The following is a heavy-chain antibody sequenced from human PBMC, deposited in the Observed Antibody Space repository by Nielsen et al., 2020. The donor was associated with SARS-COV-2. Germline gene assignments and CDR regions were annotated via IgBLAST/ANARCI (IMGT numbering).Heavy chain of an antibody. D-gene: IGHD4-17*01. V-gene: IGHV3-21*01. CDR2: ISSSSSYI. J-gene: IGHJ6*02. CDR1: GFTFSSYS. CDR3: ARDQTEVGYGDYYYYYGMDV. Sequence: GESLKISCAASGFTFSSYSMNWVRQAPGKGLEWVSSISSSSSYIYYADSVKGRFTISRDNAKNSLYLQMNSLRAEDTAVYYCARDQTEVGYGDYYYYYGMDVWGQGTTVTVSS.